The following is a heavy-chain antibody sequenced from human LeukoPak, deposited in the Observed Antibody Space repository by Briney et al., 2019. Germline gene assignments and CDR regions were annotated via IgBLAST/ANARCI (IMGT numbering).Heavy chain of an antibody. CDR1: GRAFSGYY. D-gene: IGHD5-12*01. CDR2: INHSGST. CDR3: ARHKIGYDHYYYMDV. Sequence: SETLSLTCAVYGRAFSGYYWSWIRQPPGKGLEWIGEINHSGSTNYNPSLKSRVTISVDTSKNQFSLKLSSVTAADTAVYYCARHKIGYDHYYYMDVWGKGTTVTISS. J-gene: IGHJ6*03. V-gene: IGHV4-34*01.